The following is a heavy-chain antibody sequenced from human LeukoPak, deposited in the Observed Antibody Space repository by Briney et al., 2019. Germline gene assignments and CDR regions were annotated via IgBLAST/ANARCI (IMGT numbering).Heavy chain of an antibody. CDR2: IYYSGST. J-gene: IGHJ4*02. CDR1: GGSISSSSYY. Sequence: SETLSLTCTVSGGSISSSSYYWGWIRQPPGKGLEWIGSIYYSGSTYYNPSLKSRVTISVDTSKNQFSLKPSSVTAADTAVYYCARDTRGIAARPRYFDYWGQGTLVTVSS. CDR3: ARDTRGIAARPRYFDY. D-gene: IGHD6-6*01. V-gene: IGHV4-39*07.